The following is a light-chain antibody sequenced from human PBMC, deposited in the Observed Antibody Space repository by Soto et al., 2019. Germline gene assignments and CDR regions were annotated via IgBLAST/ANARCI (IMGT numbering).Light chain of an antibody. V-gene: IGLV2-8*01. CDR1: SSDVGGYNY. CDR3: SAYAGSKRL. Sequence: QSAPTQPPSASGSPGQSVTISCTGTSSDVGGYNYVSWYQQHPGKAPKLMIYEVSKRPSGVPDRFSGSKSGNTASLTVSGLQADDEAAYYCSAYAGSKRLFGGGTKVTVL. J-gene: IGLJ2*01. CDR2: EVS.